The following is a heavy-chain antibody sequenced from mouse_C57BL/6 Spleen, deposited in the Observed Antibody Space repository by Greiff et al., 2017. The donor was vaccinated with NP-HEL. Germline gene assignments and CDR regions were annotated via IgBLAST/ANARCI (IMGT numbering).Heavy chain of an antibody. CDR3: ASYGSRGFAY. V-gene: IGHV1-64*01. D-gene: IGHD1-1*01. CDR2: IHPNSGST. CDR1: GYTFTSYW. J-gene: IGHJ3*01. Sequence: VQLQQSGAELVKPGASVKLSCKASGYTFTSYWMHWVKQRPGQGLEWIGMIHPNSGSTNYNEKFKSKATLTVDKSSSTAYMQLSSLTTEDYAVYYCASYGSRGFAYWGQGTLVTVSA.